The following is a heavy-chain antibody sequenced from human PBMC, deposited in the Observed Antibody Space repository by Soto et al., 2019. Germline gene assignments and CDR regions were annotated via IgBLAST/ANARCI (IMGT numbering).Heavy chain of an antibody. D-gene: IGHD6-25*01. V-gene: IGHV1-18*01. CDR1: GYIFISYG. J-gene: IGHJ4*02. CDR3: ARVRFSGQFDF. CDR2: ISAYNGNT. Sequence: QVQLVQSGAEVKKPGASVKVSCKTSGYIFISYGISWVRQAPGQGLEWMGWISAYNGNTKYAQNLQDKVTMTTDTSTSTAYMELRSLRSDDTAVYYCARVRFSGQFDFWGQGTLVTVSS.